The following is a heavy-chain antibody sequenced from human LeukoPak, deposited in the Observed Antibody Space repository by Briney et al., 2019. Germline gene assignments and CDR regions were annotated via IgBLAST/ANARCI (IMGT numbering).Heavy chain of an antibody. V-gene: IGHV4-61*01. J-gene: IGHJ4*02. D-gene: IGHD6-25*01. CDR1: GGSVSSVTYY. CDR3: TRENAAFSPFGY. CDR2: VYNSAST. Sequence: SETLSLTCTVSGGSVSSVTYYWSWIRQPPGKGLEWIGFVYNSASTNYNPSLKSRVTISVDTSKNKFSLKLTSVTAADTAVYYCTRENAAFSPFGYWGQGILVTV.